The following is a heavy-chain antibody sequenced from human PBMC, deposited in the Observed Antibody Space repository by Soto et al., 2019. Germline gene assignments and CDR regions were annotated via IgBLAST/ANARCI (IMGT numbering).Heavy chain of an antibody. D-gene: IGHD4-4*01. Sequence: PSGTLYLTCTVSGCSIRSGGYDWSWIRQHPGTGLEWIGNIFYSGSTYYNPSLKSRVNISVDTSKNQFSLKLSSVTAADTAVYFCARSYYNSYVYGYWGQGTLVTVSS. V-gene: IGHV4-31*03. CDR2: IFYSGST. CDR1: GCSIRSGGYD. J-gene: IGHJ4*02. CDR3: ARSYYNSYVYGY.